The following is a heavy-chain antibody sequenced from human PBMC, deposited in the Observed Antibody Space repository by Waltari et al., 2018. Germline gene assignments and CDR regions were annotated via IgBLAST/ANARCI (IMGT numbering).Heavy chain of an antibody. J-gene: IGHJ4*02. CDR1: GFTFSSYG. Sequence: QVQLVESGGGVVQPGRSLRLSCAASGFTFSSYGMHWVRQAPGKGLEWVAVIWYDGSNKYYADSVKGRFTISRDNSKNTLYLQMNSLRAEDTALYYCAKDTLAVAAYYFDYWGQGTLVTVSS. CDR2: IWYDGSNK. D-gene: IGHD6-19*01. V-gene: IGHV3-30*18. CDR3: AKDTLAVAAYYFDY.